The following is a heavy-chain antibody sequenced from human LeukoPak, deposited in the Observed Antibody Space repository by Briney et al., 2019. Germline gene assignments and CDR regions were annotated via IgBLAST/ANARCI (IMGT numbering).Heavy chain of an antibody. Sequence: PSETLSLTCTVSGGSISSSSYYWGWIRQPPGKGLEWIGSIYYSGSTYYNPSLKSRVTISVDTSKNQFSLKLSSVTAADTAVYYCARIYSSSWYLDYYYYGMDVWGQGTTVTVSS. CDR1: GGSISSSSYY. D-gene: IGHD6-13*01. V-gene: IGHV4-39*07. CDR3: ARIYSSSWYLDYYYYGMDV. CDR2: IYYSGST. J-gene: IGHJ6*02.